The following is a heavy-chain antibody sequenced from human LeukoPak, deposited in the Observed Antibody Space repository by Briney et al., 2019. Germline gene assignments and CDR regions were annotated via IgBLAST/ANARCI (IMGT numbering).Heavy chain of an antibody. CDR3: AREGGSGSYLYYYYGMDV. CDR2: ISSSSSYI. V-gene: IGHV3-21*01. J-gene: IGHJ6*02. D-gene: IGHD1-26*01. CDR1: EFTFSSYA. Sequence: PGGSLRLSCAASEFTFSSYAMNWVRQAPGKGLEWVSSISSSSSYIYYADSVKGRFTISRDNAKNSLYLQMNSLRAEDTAVYYCAREGGSGSYLYYYYGMDVWGQGTTVTVSS.